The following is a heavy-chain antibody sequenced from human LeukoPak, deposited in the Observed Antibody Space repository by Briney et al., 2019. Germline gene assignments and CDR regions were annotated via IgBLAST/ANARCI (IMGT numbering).Heavy chain of an antibody. CDR1: GFTFSSYG. CDR3: AKDPYGDHGNWFDP. D-gene: IGHD4-17*01. CDR2: IRYDGSNK. V-gene: IGHV3-30*02. Sequence: PGGSLRLSCAASGFTFSSYGMHWVRQAPGKGLEWVAFIRYDGSNKYYADSVKGRFTISRDNSKNTLYLQMNSLRAEDTAVYYCAKDPYGDHGNWFDPWGQGTLVTVSS. J-gene: IGHJ5*02.